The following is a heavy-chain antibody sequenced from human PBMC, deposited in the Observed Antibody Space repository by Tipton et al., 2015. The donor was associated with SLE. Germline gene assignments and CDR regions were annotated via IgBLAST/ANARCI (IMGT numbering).Heavy chain of an antibody. V-gene: IGHV1-18*01. CDR1: GYTFTSYG. Sequence: QSGAEVKKPGASVKVSCKASGYTFTSYGISWVRQAPGQGLEWMGWISAYNGNTNYAQKLQGRVTMTTDTSTSTAYMELRSLRSDDTAVYYCARDRERIYYGSGSLGFDYWGQGTLVTVSS. J-gene: IGHJ4*02. D-gene: IGHD3-10*01. CDR3: ARDRERIYYGSGSLGFDY. CDR2: ISAYNGNT.